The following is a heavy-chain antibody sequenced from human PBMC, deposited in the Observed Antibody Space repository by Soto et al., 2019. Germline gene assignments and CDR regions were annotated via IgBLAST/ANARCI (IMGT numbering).Heavy chain of an antibody. D-gene: IGHD1-7*01. CDR3: ARDDNYITGTTDYYYGMDV. CDR1: GGTFSSYA. V-gene: IGHV1-69*12. Sequence: QVQLVQSGAEVKKPGSSVKVSCKASGGTFSSYAISWVRQAPGQELEWMGGIIPIFGTANYAQKFQGRVTITADESTSTAYMELSSLRSEDTAVYYCARDDNYITGTTDYYYGMDVWGQGTTVTVSS. J-gene: IGHJ6*02. CDR2: IIPIFGTA.